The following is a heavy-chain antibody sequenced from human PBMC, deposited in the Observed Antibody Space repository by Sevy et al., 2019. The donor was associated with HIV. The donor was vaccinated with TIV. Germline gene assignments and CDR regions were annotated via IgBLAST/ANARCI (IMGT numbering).Heavy chain of an antibody. Sequence: GGSLRLSCAASGFSFTWYWMSWVRQTPEKGLEWVANIKQDGSEKNYVDSVKGRFSISRDNAKKSLYLQMNSLRAEDTAVYYCAVDVVVNDVAFDYWGQGTLVTVSS. D-gene: IGHD2-15*01. V-gene: IGHV3-7*01. CDR1: GFSFTWYW. CDR2: IKQDGSEK. CDR3: AVDVVVNDVAFDY. J-gene: IGHJ4*02.